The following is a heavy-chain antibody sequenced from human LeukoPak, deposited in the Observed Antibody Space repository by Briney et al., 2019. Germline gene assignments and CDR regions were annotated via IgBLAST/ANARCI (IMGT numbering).Heavy chain of an antibody. V-gene: IGHV3-53*01. J-gene: IGHJ4*02. CDR3: AGSQMSRGLYY. CDR1: GFTVSTNY. CDR2: IYIEATT. D-gene: IGHD3-10*01. Sequence: GGSLRLSCAASGFTVSTNYMSWVRQAPGKGLEWVSVIYIEATTYHADSVKDRFTLYRHNSKDTLYLQMNSLRAEDRALYYCAGSQMSRGLYYWGQGTLVTVSS.